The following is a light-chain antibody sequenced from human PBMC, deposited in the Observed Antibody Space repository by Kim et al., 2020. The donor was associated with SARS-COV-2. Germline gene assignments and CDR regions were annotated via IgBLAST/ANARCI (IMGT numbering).Light chain of an antibody. CDR2: DVT. V-gene: IGLV2-11*03. CDR1: SAEVYDFNY. J-gene: IGLJ2*01. CDR3: CTFVGRRTNTLI. Sequence: SFTISCPGTSAEVYDFNYVSWYQQRPGKAPKLMIYDVTQRPSGVPDRFSGSKSGDTASLTVSGLQTEDEAEYFCCTFVGRRTNTLIFGGGTQLTVL.